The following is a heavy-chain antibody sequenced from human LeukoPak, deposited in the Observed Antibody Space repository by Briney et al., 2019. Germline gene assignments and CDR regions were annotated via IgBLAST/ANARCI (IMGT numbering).Heavy chain of an antibody. CDR3: AKVWSKYYDSSDTDD. J-gene: IGHJ4*02. CDR1: RFTFSDFD. Sequence: GGSLRLSCVASRFTFSDFDMNWVRQAPMKGREWISAIRGNGDTTYYADSVKGRFAISRDNSKNTLYLQMNSLRAEDTAVYYCAKVWSKYYDSSDTDDWGQGTLVTVSS. V-gene: IGHV3-23*01. CDR2: IRGNGDTT. D-gene: IGHD3-22*01.